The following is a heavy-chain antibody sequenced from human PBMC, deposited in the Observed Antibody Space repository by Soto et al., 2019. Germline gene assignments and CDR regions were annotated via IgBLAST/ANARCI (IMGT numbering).Heavy chain of an antibody. Sequence: QVQLAQSGAEVKKPGSSVKVSCKASGGTFSSYTISWVRQAPGQGLEWMGRIIPILGIANYAQKFQGRVTITADKSTSTAYMELSSLRSEDTAVYYCARDLGRGGRTHWGQGTLVTVSS. V-gene: IGHV1-69*08. CDR2: IIPILGIA. CDR1: GGTFSSYT. J-gene: IGHJ4*02. D-gene: IGHD3-16*01. CDR3: ARDLGRGGRTH.